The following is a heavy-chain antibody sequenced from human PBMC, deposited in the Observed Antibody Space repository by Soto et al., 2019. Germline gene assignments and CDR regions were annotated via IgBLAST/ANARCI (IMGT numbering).Heavy chain of an antibody. CDR2: ISAYNGNT. Sequence: QVQLVQSGAEVKKPGASVKVSCKSSGYTFTSDGVSRVRQAPGQGLEWMGWISAYNGNTKYAQKLQGRVTMTTDTSTNTAYMDLRSLRSDDTAVYYCARDSPPVDYWGQGTLVTVSS. V-gene: IGHV1-18*01. CDR1: GYTFTSDG. J-gene: IGHJ4*02. CDR3: ARDSPPVDY.